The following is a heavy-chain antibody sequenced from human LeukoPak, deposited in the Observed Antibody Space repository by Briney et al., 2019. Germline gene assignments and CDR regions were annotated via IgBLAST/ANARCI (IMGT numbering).Heavy chain of an antibody. Sequence: GRSLRLSRAVSVFXFSSYSINCVRGAPGRGREWGLSISIRRSYIYHADSAKGRFTISRHNAKNSLHLQMNSRRRQDTAVFSCARDRQQRFGELLPWGQG. CDR3: ARDRQQRFGELLP. CDR1: VFXFSSYS. V-gene: IGHV3-21*01. CDR2: ISIRRSYI. J-gene: IGHJ4*02. D-gene: IGHD3-10*01.